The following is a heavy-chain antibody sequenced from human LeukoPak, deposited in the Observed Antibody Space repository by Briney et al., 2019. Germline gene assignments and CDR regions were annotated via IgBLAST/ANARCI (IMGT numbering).Heavy chain of an antibody. Sequence: SETLSLTCTVSGGSISSYYWSWIRQPAGKGLEWIGRIYTSGSTNYNPSLKSRVTMSVDTSKNQFSLKLSSVTAAATAVYYCARLDSSGFYYYMDVWGKGTTVTISS. CDR2: IYTSGST. V-gene: IGHV4-4*07. D-gene: IGHD3-22*01. J-gene: IGHJ6*03. CDR1: GGSISSYY. CDR3: ARLDSSGFYYYMDV.